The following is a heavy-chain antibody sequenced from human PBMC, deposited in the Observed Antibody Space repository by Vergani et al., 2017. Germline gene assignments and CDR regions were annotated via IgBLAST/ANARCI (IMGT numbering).Heavy chain of an antibody. CDR3: AKHFRGWGIDY. J-gene: IGHJ4*02. V-gene: IGHV3-30*02. Sequence: VQLVESGGGVERRGGSLRLSCAASGFIFDDYGMNWVRQVPGKGLEFVAFIQFDGSNQYYADSVKGRFTLSRDFSKNTLYLQMNSLRTDDTATYYCAKHFRGWGIDYWGQGTQVIVSS. D-gene: IGHD3-16*01. CDR1: GFIFDDYG. CDR2: IQFDGSNQ.